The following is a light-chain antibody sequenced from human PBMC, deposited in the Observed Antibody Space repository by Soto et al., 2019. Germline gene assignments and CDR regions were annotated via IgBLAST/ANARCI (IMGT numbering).Light chain of an antibody. CDR1: ERLSSVY. Sequence: EIVLTQSPGTLSLSPGGRATISCRASERLSSVYLAWYQQRPGQPPRLLIYGASNRATGIPDRFSGSGSGTDFTLTISRLEPEDFAVYYCQHYGSSRTFGQGTKVDIK. V-gene: IGKV3-20*01. CDR3: QHYGSSRT. CDR2: GAS. J-gene: IGKJ1*01.